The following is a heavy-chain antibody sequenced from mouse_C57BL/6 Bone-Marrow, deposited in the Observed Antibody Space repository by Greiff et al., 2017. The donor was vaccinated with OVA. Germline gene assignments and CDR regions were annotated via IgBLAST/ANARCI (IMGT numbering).Heavy chain of an antibody. J-gene: IGHJ3*01. Sequence: QVQLQQSGAELVKPGASVKMSCKASGYTFTTYPIAWMTQNHGKSLEWIGNFHPYNDDTKYNEKFKGKATLTVEKSSSTVYLGLSRLTSDDSAVYYCARKAYGSSPGFAYWGQGTLVTVSA. V-gene: IGHV1-47*01. CDR3: ARKAYGSSPGFAY. CDR2: FHPYNDDT. CDR1: GYTFTTYP. D-gene: IGHD1-1*01.